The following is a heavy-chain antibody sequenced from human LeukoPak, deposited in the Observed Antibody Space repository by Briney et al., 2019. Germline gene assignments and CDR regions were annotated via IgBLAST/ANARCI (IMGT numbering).Heavy chain of an antibody. J-gene: IGHJ4*02. D-gene: IGHD4-17*01. CDR2: ISGSGSST. V-gene: IGHV3-23*01. CDR1: GFTFSNYA. CDR3: ARETGSAVGSTDFDY. Sequence: GGSLRLSCAASGFTFSNYAMTWVRQAPGKGLEWVSGISGSGSSTYYADSVKGRFTLSRDYPKNTLYLQMNSLRAEDTAVYYCARETGSAVGSTDFDYWGQGTLVTVSS.